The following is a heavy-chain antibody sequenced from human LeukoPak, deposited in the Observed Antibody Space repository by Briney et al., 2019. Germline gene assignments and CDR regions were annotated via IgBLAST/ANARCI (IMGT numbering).Heavy chain of an antibody. J-gene: IGHJ5*02. CDR1: GYTFTSYG. CDR3: ARDRSLWFGEFKAWFDP. Sequence: SVKVSCKASGYTFTSYGISWVRQAPGQGLEWMGRIIPIFGTANYAQKFQGRVTITTDESTSTAYMELSSLRSEDTAVYYCARDRSLWFGEFKAWFDPWGQGTQVTVSS. V-gene: IGHV1-69*05. D-gene: IGHD3-10*01. CDR2: IIPIFGTA.